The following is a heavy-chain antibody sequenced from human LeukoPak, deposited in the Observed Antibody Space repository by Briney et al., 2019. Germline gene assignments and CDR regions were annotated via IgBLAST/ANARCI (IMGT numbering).Heavy chain of an antibody. V-gene: IGHV3-48*03. CDR1: GFTFSSYE. CDR3: ASGGIAAAAPADY. D-gene: IGHD6-13*01. CDR2: ISSSGSTI. Sequence: PGGSLRLSCAASGFTFSSYEMNWVRQAPGKGLEWVSYISSSGSTIYYADSVKGRFTISRDNAKNSLYLQMNSLRAEDTAVYYCASGGIAAAAPADYWGQGTLVTVSS. J-gene: IGHJ4*02.